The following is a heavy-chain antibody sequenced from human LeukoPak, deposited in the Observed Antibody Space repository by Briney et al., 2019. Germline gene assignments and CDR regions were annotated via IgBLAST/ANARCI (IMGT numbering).Heavy chain of an antibody. CDR1: GFTFNSYW. CDR2: IYSGGST. CDR3: ARDLGSGYDY. V-gene: IGHV3-66*01. J-gene: IGHJ4*02. D-gene: IGHD6-19*01. Sequence: GGSLRLSCAASGFTFNSYWMNWVRQAPGKGLEWVSVIYSGGSTYYADSVKGRFTISRDNSKNTLYLQMNSLRAEDTAVYYCARDLGSGYDYWGQGTLVTVSS.